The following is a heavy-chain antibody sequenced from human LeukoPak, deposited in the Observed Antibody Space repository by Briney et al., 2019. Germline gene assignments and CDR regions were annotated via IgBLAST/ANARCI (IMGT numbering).Heavy chain of an antibody. CDR2: IYHSGST. CDR3: ARDLWGIAVAGNRFDP. CDR1: GGSISSGGYS. V-gene: IGHV4-30-2*01. Sequence: SETLSLTCAVSGGSISSGGYSWSWIRQPPGKGLEWIGYIYHSGSTNYNPSLKSRVTISVDTSKNQFSLKLSSVTAADTAVYYCARDLWGIAVAGNRFDPWGQGTLVTVSS. J-gene: IGHJ5*02. D-gene: IGHD6-19*01.